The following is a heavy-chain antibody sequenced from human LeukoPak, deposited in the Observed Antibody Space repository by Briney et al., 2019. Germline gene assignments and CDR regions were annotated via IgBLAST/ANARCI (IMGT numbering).Heavy chain of an antibody. J-gene: IGHJ6*02. V-gene: IGHV3-7*01. CDR3: ARDESAIAAAGNYYYGMDV. D-gene: IGHD6-13*01. Sequence: GGSLRLSCAASGFTFSSYWMIWVRQAPGKGLEWVANIKQDGSEKYYVDSVKGRFTISRDNAKNSLYLQMNSLRAEDTAVYYCARDESAIAAAGNYYYGMDVWGQGTTVTVSS. CDR2: IKQDGSEK. CDR1: GFTFSSYW.